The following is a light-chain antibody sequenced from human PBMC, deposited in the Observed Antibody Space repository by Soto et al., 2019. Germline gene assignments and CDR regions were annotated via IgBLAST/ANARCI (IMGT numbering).Light chain of an antibody. J-gene: IGKJ4*01. Sequence: DIVMTQSPDSLAVSLGERATINCKSSQSVLYSSNNKNYLAWYQQKPGQPPKLLIYWASTRESGVPDRFSGSGSGTDFTLTISSLQAEDVAVYYCQQCDSTPQTFSGGTKVEIK. CDR1: QSVLYSSNNKNY. V-gene: IGKV4-1*01. CDR3: QQCDSTPQT. CDR2: WAS.